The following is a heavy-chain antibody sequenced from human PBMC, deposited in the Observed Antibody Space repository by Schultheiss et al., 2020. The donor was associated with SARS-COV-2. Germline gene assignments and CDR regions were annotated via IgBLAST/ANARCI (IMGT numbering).Heavy chain of an antibody. CDR3: ARTWTQLVGPAY. D-gene: IGHD6-6*01. V-gene: IGHV3-7*03. CDR2: INQDGSEK. Sequence: GESLKISCAASGFIFSDYAMNWVRQAPGKGLEWVANINQDGSEKYYVDYVKGRFTISRDNAKNSLYLQMNSLRAEDTAVYYCARTWTQLVGPAYWGQGTRVTVSS. CDR1: GFIFSDYA. J-gene: IGHJ4*02.